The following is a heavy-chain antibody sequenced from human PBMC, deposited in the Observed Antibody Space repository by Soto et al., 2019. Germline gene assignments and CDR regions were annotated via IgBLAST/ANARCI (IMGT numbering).Heavy chain of an antibody. Sequence: PSETLSLTCTVSGGSISSYYWSWIRQPPGKGLEWIGYIYYSGSTNYNPSLKSRVTISVDTSKNQFSLKLSSVTAADTAVYYCARSDDYGGNSPTTAGLYWGQGTLVTVSS. D-gene: IGHD4-17*01. J-gene: IGHJ4*02. CDR1: GGSISSYY. V-gene: IGHV4-59*08. CDR2: IYYSGST. CDR3: ARSDDYGGNSPTTAGLY.